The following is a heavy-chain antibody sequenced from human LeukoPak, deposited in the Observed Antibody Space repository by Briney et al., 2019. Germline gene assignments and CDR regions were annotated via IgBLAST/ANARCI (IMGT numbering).Heavy chain of an antibody. J-gene: IGHJ6*02. Sequence: GASVKVSCKASGYTFTSYGISWVRQAPGQGLEWMGWISAYNGNTNYAQKLQGRVTMTTDTSTSTAYMELSSLRSEDTAVYYCVAMVRGVGYYYYYYGMDVWGQGTTVTVSS. D-gene: IGHD3-10*01. CDR3: VAMVRGVGYYYYYYGMDV. CDR1: GYTFTSYG. V-gene: IGHV1-18*01. CDR2: ISAYNGNT.